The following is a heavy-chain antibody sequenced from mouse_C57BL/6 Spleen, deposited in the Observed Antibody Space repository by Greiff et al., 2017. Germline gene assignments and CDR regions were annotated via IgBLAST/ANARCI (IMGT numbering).Heavy chain of an antibody. D-gene: IGHD1-1*01. CDR3: ARDYGSSFDY. CDR2: ISGGGGNT. CDR1: GFTFSSYT. Sequence: EVKLVESGGGLVKPGGSLKLSCAASGFTFSSYTMSWVRQTPEKRLEWVATISGGGGNTYYPDSVKGRFTISRDNAKNTLYLQMSSLRSEDTALYYCARDYGSSFDYWGQGTTLTVSS. J-gene: IGHJ2*01. V-gene: IGHV5-9*01.